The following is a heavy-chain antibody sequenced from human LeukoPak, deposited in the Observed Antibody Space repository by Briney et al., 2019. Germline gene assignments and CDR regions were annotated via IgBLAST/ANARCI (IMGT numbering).Heavy chain of an antibody. CDR3: ASGYCGGDCYPGFGLDY. D-gene: IGHD2-21*02. CDR2: IYPGDSDT. V-gene: IGHV5-51*01. CDR1: GSSFTSYW. J-gene: IGHJ4*02. Sequence: GASLKISCKGSGSSFTSYWIGWVRQMPGKGLEWMGIIYPGDSDTRYSPSFQGQVTISADKSISTAYLQWSSLKASDTAMYYCASGYCGGDCYPGFGLDYWGQGTLVTVSS.